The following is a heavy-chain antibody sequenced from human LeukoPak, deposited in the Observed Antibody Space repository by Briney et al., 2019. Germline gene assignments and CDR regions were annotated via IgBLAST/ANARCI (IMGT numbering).Heavy chain of an antibody. CDR3: AKIDLPDYYYDSSGHKTGTPFDY. CDR2: ISGSGGST. J-gene: IGHJ4*02. Sequence: GGSLRLSCAASGFTFSSYGMSWVRQAPGKGLEWVSAISGSGGSTYYADSVKGRFTISRDNSKNTLYLQMNSLRAEDTAVYYCAKIDLPDYYYDSSGHKTGTPFDYWGQGTLVTVSS. CDR1: GFTFSSYG. D-gene: IGHD3-22*01. V-gene: IGHV3-23*01.